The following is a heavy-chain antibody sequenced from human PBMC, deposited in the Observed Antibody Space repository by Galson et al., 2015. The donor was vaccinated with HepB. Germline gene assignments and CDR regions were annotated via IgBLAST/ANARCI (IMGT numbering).Heavy chain of an antibody. CDR2: IDPSDSYT. D-gene: IGHD3-3*01. Sequence: QSGAEVKKPGESLRISCKGSGSSFTSYWISWVRQMPGKGLEWMGRIDPSDSYTNYSPSFQGHVTISADKSISTAYLQWSSLKASDTAMYYCARLLRAAPGWHPGYDFWSGYPEGDYWGQGTLVTVSS. CDR1: GSSFTSYW. V-gene: IGHV5-10-1*01. J-gene: IGHJ4*02. CDR3: ARLLRAAPGWHPGYDFWSGYPEGDY.